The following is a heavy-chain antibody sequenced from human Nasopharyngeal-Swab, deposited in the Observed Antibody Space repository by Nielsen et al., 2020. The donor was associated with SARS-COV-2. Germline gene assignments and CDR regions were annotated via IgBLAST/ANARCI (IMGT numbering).Heavy chain of an antibody. CDR3: AGEGRDSSSYYFDY. CDR1: GFTFSSYS. D-gene: IGHD6-6*01. CDR2: ISSSSSYI. V-gene: IGHV3-21*01. Sequence: GGSLRLSCAASGFTFSSYSMNWVRQAPGKGLEWVSFISSSSSYIYYADSVRGRFTISRDNAKNSLYLQMNSLRAEDTAVYYCAGEGRDSSSYYFDYWGQGTLVTVSS. J-gene: IGHJ4*02.